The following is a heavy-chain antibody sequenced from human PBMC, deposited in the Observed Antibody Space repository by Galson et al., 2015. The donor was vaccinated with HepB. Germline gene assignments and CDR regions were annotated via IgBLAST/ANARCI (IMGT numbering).Heavy chain of an antibody. Sequence: QSGAEVKKPGESLKISCKGSGYSFTSYWIGWVRQMPGKGLEWMGIIYPGDSDTRYSPSFQGQVTISADKSISTAYLQWSSLKASDTAMYYCARRKSSSQPHSPEFDYWGQGTLVTVSS. CDR1: GYSFTSYW. CDR2: IYPGDSDT. CDR3: ARRKSSSQPHSPEFDY. V-gene: IGHV5-51*01. J-gene: IGHJ4*02. D-gene: IGHD6-13*01.